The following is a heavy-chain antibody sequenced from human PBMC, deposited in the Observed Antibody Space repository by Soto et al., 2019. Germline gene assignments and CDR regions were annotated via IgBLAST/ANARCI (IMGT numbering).Heavy chain of an antibody. CDR3: ARDLGWFGELSPGRIDY. J-gene: IGHJ4*02. D-gene: IGHD3-10*01. V-gene: IGHV3-21*01. CDR2: ISSSSSYI. CDR1: GFTFSSYG. Sequence: GGSQRLSCAASGFTFSSYGMNWVRQAPGKGLEWVSSISSSSSYIYYADSVKGRFTISRDNAKNSLYLQMNSLRAEDTAVYYCARDLGWFGELSPGRIDYWGQGTLVTVSS.